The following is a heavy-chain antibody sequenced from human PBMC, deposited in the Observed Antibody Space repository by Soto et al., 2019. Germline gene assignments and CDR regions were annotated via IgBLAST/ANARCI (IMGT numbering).Heavy chain of an antibody. Sequence: ASEKVSCKAAGYTFTSYAMHWVRQAPGQRLERMGWINAGNGNTKYSQKFQGRVTITRDTSASTAYMELSSLRSEDTAVYYCARWGPDGSSWTFHYWCQGALVPGSS. CDR2: INAGNGNT. V-gene: IGHV1-3*01. CDR1: GYTFTSYA. J-gene: IGHJ4*02. D-gene: IGHD6-13*01. CDR3: ARWGPDGSSWTFHY.